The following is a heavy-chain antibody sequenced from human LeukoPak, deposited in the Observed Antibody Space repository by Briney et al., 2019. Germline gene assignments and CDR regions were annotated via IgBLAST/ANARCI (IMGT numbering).Heavy chain of an antibody. CDR1: GFTVNSNY. CDR3: AGGPVSYYYGMDV. V-gene: IGHV3-53*01. CDR2: TYSGGST. J-gene: IGHJ6*04. Sequence: GGSLRLSCAASGFTVNSNYMSWVRQAPGKGLEWVSLTYSGGSTYYADSVKGRFTISRDNSKNTLYLQMNSLRAEDTAVYYCAGGPVSYYYGMDVWGKGTTVTVSS. D-gene: IGHD4-23*01.